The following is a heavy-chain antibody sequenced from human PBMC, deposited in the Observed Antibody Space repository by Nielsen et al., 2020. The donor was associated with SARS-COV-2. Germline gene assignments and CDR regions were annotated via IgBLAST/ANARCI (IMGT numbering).Heavy chain of an antibody. CDR1: GYTFTSYG. D-gene: IGHD6-19*01. J-gene: IGHJ4*02. CDR3: ARAAKIAVAGVDY. Sequence: ASVKVSCKASGYTFTSYGISWVRQATGQGLEWMGWMNPNSGNTGYAQKFQGRVTMTRNTSISTAYMELSSLRSEDTAVYYCARAAKIAVAGVDYWGQGTLVTVSS. V-gene: IGHV1-8*02. CDR2: MNPNSGNT.